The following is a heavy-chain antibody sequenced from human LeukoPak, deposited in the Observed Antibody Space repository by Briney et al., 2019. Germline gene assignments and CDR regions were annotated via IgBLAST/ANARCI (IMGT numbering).Heavy chain of an antibody. V-gene: IGHV4-59*01. D-gene: IGHD1-14*01. CDR1: GGSISTYY. J-gene: IGHJ4*02. CDR3: AGMRITTPTVRTLDY. CDR2: IYYTGST. Sequence: PSETLSLTCTVSGGSISTYYWNWIRQSPGKGLEWIGFIYYTGSTNYNPSLKSRVTISADTSKDQFSLKLSSVTAADTAVYYCAGMRITTPTVRTLDYWGQGTLVTVSS.